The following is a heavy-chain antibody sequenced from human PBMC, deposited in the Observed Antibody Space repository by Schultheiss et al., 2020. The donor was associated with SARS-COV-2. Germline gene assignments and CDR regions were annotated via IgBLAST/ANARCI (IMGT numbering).Heavy chain of an antibody. D-gene: IGHD6-19*01. Sequence: SQTLSLTCTVSGGSISSGGYYWSWIRQPPGKGLEWIGEINHSGSTNYNASLKSRVTISVDTSKNQFSLKLSSVTAADTAVYYCARGLLYSSGWFGDYWGQGTLVTVSS. CDR1: GGSISSGGYY. CDR3: ARGLLYSSGWFGDY. CDR2: INHSGST. V-gene: IGHV4-39*07. J-gene: IGHJ4*02.